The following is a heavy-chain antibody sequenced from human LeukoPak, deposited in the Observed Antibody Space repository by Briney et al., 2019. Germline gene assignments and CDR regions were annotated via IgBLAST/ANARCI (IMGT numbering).Heavy chain of an antibody. CDR3: ARVSSLITVAGTFDY. J-gene: IGHJ4*02. D-gene: IGHD6-19*01. V-gene: IGHV3-7*01. CDR1: GFTFSSYW. Sequence: GGSLRLSCAASGFTFSSYWMSWVRQAPGKGLEWVANIKQDGSEKYYVDSVKGRFTISRDNVKNSLYLRMNSLRAEDTAVYYCARVSSLITVAGTFDYWGQGTLVTVSS. CDR2: IKQDGSEK.